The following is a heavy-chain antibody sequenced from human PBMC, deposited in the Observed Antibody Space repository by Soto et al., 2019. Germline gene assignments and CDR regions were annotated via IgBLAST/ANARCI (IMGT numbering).Heavy chain of an antibody. D-gene: IGHD2-21*01. CDR1: GDPISSGGYF. Sequence: SETLSLTCTVSGDPISSGGYFWTWIRQHPGKGLEWIGNTYYTGTTYYNPSLKSRVSISVDTSKNQFSLKLTSVTAADTAIYYCARERVRRDNKTYGMDVWGKGTKVTVYS. V-gene: IGHV4-31*03. CDR3: ARERVRRDNKTYGMDV. CDR2: TYYTGTT. J-gene: IGHJ6*04.